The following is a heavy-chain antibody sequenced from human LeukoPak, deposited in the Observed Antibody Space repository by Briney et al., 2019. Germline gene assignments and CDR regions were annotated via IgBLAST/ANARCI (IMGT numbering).Heavy chain of an antibody. J-gene: IGHJ5*02. CDR1: GYTLTELS. CDR2: FDPEDGET. Sequence: ASVKVSCKVSGYTLTELSMHWVRQAPGKGLEWMGGFDPEDGETIYAQKFQGRVTMTEDTSTDTAYMELSSLRSEDTAVYYCATEGGYCTNGVCFHNWFDPWGQGTLVTVSS. V-gene: IGHV1-24*01. CDR3: ATEGGYCTNGVCFHNWFDP. D-gene: IGHD2-8*01.